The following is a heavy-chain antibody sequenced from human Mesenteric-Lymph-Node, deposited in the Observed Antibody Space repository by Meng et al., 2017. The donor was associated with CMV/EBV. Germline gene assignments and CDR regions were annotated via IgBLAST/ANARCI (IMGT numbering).Heavy chain of an antibody. J-gene: IGHJ4*02. D-gene: IGHD3-10*01. V-gene: IGHV3-30-3*01. CDR1: GFTFSSYG. CDR3: AREGNYYGSGSYPFDY. Sequence: GESLKISCAASGFTFSSYGMHWVRQAPGKGLEWVALISYDGGNKYYADSVKGRFTISRDNSKNTLYLQMNSLRAKDTAVYYCAREGNYYGSGSYPFDYWGQGTLVTVSS. CDR2: ISYDGGNK.